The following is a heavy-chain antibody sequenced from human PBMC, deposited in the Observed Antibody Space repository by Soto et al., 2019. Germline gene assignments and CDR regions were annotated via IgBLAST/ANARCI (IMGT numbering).Heavy chain of an antibody. D-gene: IGHD3-22*01. CDR1: GYTLTELS. CDR3: ATDRLNYYDSSGYYWKFDY. CDR2: FDPEDGET. V-gene: IGHV1-24*01. Sequence: ASVKVSCKVSGYTLTELSMHWVRQAPGKGLEWMGGFDPEDGETIYAQKFQGRVTMTEDTSTDTAYMELSSLRSEDPAVYYCATDRLNYYDSSGYYWKFDYWGQGTRVTVSS. J-gene: IGHJ4*02.